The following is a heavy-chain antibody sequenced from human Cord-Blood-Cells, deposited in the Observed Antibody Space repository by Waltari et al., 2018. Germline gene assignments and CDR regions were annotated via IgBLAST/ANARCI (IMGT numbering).Heavy chain of an antibody. J-gene: IGHJ5*02. CDR1: VGTFSSYA. CDR2: IIPIFGTA. V-gene: IGHV1-69*01. CDR3: ARVGYDSSGYTTGWFDP. Sequence: QVQLVQSGAEAKKPGSSVKVSCKASVGTFSSYAISWVRQAPGQGLEWMGGIIPIFGTANYAQKFQGRVTITADESTSTAYMELSSLRSEDTAVYYCARVGYDSSGYTTGWFDPWGQGTLVTVSS. D-gene: IGHD3-22*01.